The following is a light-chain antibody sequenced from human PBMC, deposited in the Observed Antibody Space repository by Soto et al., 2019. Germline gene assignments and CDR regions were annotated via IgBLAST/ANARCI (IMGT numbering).Light chain of an antibody. Sequence: DIPLTQSPSFLSASVGDRVTITCRASQGISSYLAWYQQKPGKAPKFLIYGASTLQSGVPSRFSGSGSGTEFTLTISSLQPEDFATYYCQQLNSYPITFGQGTRLDIK. V-gene: IGKV1-9*01. CDR1: QGISSY. J-gene: IGKJ5*01. CDR2: GAS. CDR3: QQLNSYPIT.